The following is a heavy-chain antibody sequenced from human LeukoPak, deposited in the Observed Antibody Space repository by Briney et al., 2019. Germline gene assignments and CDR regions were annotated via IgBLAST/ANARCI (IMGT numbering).Heavy chain of an antibody. CDR1: GDSINNYY. CDR3: ARTTEGGYSYGYFYYYMDV. J-gene: IGHJ6*03. D-gene: IGHD5-18*01. Sequence: SETLSLTCTVSGDSINNYYWSWIRQPPGKGLEWIGYIHYTGGTNYKSSLKSRVTISVDTSKNQFSLKLSSVTAADTAVYYCARTTEGGYSYGYFYYYMDVWGKGTTVTISS. V-gene: IGHV4-59*01. CDR2: IHYTGGT.